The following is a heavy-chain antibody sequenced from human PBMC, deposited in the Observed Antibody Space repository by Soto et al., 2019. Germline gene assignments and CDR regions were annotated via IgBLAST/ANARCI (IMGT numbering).Heavy chain of an antibody. CDR3: ARDRGSTSWGYMDV. Sequence: GGSLRLSCAASGFTFSSYWMSWVRQAPGKGLEWVANIKQDGSEKYYGDSVKGRFTISRDNAKNSLYLQMNSLRAEDTAVYYCARDRGSTSWGYMDVWGKGTTVTVSS. CDR2: IKQDGSEK. J-gene: IGHJ6*03. D-gene: IGHD2-2*01. CDR1: GFTFSSYW. V-gene: IGHV3-7*01.